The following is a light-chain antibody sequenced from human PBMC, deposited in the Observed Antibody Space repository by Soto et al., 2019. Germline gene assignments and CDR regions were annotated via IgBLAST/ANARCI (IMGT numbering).Light chain of an antibody. CDR2: RAS. CDR3: QQYDKWPPNYT. J-gene: IGKJ2*01. Sequence: EIVMTQSPATLSVSPGERATLSCRASQSVSSNLAWYQQKPGQASRLLIYRASIRATGIPATFSGSGSGTEFTPTISSLQSEDFAVYYCQQYDKWPPNYTFGQGTKLE. CDR1: QSVSSN. V-gene: IGKV3-15*01.